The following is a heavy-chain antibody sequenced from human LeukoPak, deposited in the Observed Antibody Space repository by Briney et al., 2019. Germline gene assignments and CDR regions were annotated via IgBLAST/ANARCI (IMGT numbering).Heavy chain of an antibody. CDR1: GFTFSSYG. V-gene: IGHV3-30*19. D-gene: IGHD2-2*01. CDR2: IWYDGSNK. Sequence: PGGSLRLSCAASGFTFSSYGMHWVRQAPGKGLEWVAVIWYDGSNKYYADSVKGRFTISRDNSKNTLYLQMNSLRAEDTAVYYCARGRPGYCSSTSCPGGAFDIWGQGTMVTVSS. J-gene: IGHJ3*02. CDR3: ARGRPGYCSSTSCPGGAFDI.